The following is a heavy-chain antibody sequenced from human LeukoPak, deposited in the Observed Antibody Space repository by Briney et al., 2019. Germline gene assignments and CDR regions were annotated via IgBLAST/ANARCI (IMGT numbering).Heavy chain of an antibody. CDR2: FYTSGST. Sequence: KPSETLSLTCTVSGGSISSGSYYWSWIRQPARKGLEWIGRFYTSGSTTYSPSLKSRVTISVDTSKNQFSLKLSSVTAADTAVYYCARELYYHDTSGYYGPLFDYWGQGTLVTVSS. D-gene: IGHD3-22*01. J-gene: IGHJ4*02. CDR1: GGSISSGSYY. CDR3: ARELYYHDTSGYYGPLFDY. V-gene: IGHV4-61*02.